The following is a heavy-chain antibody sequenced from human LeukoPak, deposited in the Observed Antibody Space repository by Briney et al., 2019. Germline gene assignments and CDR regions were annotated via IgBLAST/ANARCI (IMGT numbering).Heavy chain of an antibody. CDR3: ATWFGEDAFDI. CDR1: GFNLNSYM. Sequence: GGSQRLSCAASGFNLNSYMLNWVRQAPGKGLEWVSSISSTGSYIYYADSVKGRFTISRDNAKNSLYLQMNSLRAEDTAVYYCATWFGEDAFDIWGQGTMVTVSS. J-gene: IGHJ3*02. CDR2: ISSTGSYI. D-gene: IGHD3-10*01. V-gene: IGHV3-21*06.